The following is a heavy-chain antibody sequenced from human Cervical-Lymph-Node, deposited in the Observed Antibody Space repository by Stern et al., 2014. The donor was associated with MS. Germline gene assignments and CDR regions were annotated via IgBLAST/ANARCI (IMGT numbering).Heavy chain of an antibody. CDR3: ARLGRHWFDP. V-gene: IGHV4-39*01. CDR1: GGSISSSSYY. CDR2: IYYSGST. D-gene: IGHD1-26*01. Sequence: QVQLQESGPGLVKPSETLSLTCTVSGGSISSSSYYWGWIRQPPGKGLEWIGSIYYSGSTYYNPALKSRVTISVDTSKNQFSLKRSSVTAADTAVYYCARLGRHWFDPWGQGTLVTVSS. J-gene: IGHJ5*02.